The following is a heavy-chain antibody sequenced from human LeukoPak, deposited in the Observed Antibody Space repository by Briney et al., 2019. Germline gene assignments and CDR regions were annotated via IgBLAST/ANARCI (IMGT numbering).Heavy chain of an antibody. V-gene: IGHV3-30*04. CDR2: ISYDGSNK. CDR3: AREYYDILTGYTDDAFDI. CDR1: GFTFSSYA. J-gene: IGHJ3*02. Sequence: GGSLRLSCAASGFTFSSYAMHWVRQAPGQGLEWVAVISYDGSNKYYADSVKGRFTISRDNSKNTLYLQMNSLRAEDTAVYHCAREYYDILTGYTDDAFDIWGQGTMVTVSS. D-gene: IGHD3-9*01.